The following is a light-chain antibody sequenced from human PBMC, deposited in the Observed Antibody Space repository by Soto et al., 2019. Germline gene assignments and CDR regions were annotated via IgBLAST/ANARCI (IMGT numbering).Light chain of an antibody. CDR3: QQRYSTTQT. CDR2: AAS. J-gene: IGKJ1*01. V-gene: IGKV1-39*01. Sequence: DIQMTQSPSSLSASVGDRVTITCRASQSISSYLNWYQQKPGKAPKLLIYAASSLQSGVPSRFSGSGSGTDCTLTISSLKTEDCATYDGQQRYSTTQTFGQGTKVDIK. CDR1: QSISSY.